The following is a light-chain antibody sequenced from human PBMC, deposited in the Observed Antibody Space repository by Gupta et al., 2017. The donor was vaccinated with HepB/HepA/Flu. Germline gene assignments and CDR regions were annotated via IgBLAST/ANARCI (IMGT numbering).Light chain of an antibody. V-gene: IGLV2-14*03. CDR2: DIS. CDR3: NSYTTSSTRV. J-gene: IGLJ1*01. Sequence: QSALTQPASVPGSPGQSITISCTGTSSDVGAYNYVSWYQQHPGKAPKLMMYDISNRPSGISSRFSGSKSGNTASLTISGLQAEDEADYYCNSYTTSSTRVFGTGTKVTVL. CDR1: SSDVGAYNY.